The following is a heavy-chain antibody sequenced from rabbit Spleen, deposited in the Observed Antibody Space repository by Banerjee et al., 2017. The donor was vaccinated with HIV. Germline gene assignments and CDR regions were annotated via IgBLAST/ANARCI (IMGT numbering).Heavy chain of an antibody. Sequence: QQQLVESGGGLVKPGASLTLSCKASGLDFSVGDVMCWVRQAPGKGLEWISCINIVTGRAVYANWASGRFTFSKTSSTTVTLQVTSLTAADTATYFCARDLTGVIGWNFGWWGQGTLVTVS. CDR3: ARDLTGVIGWNFGW. V-gene: IGHV1S45*01. CDR1: GLDFSVGDV. D-gene: IGHD4-1*01. CDR2: INIVTGRA. J-gene: IGHJ3*01.